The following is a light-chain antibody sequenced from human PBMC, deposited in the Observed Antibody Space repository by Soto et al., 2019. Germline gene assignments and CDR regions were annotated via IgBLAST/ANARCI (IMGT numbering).Light chain of an antibody. CDR3: QQYNSYSPT. CDR1: QSISSY. V-gene: IGKV1-5*03. Sequence: DIQMTQSPSSLSASVGDRVTITCRASQSISSYLNWYQQKAGKAPNLLIYKASRLESGVPSRFSGSGSETEFTLTISGLQPGDSATYYCQQYNSYSPTFGQGTKVEVK. CDR2: KAS. J-gene: IGKJ1*01.